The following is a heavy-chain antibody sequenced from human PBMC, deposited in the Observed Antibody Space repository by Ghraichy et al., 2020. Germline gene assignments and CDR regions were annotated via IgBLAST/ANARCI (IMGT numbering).Heavy chain of an antibody. J-gene: IGHJ4*02. CDR1: GGPISSSNYY. CDR3: ARQRLPWIVYYFDY. CDR2: VYYSGST. V-gene: IGHV4-39*01. D-gene: IGHD2-21*01. Sequence: SETLSLTCSVSGGPISSSNYYWGWVRQPPGKGLEWIGSVYYSGSTDYNPSLKSRVTISIDTSKNQFPLKLSSVTAADTAVYYCARQRLPWIVYYFDYWGQGALVTISS.